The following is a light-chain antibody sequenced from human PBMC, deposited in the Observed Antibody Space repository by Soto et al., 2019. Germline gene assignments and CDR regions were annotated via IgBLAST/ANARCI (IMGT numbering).Light chain of an antibody. Sequence: EIVMPQSPATLSVSPGERATLSCRASQSINNNLAWYQQKPGQAPRLLIYGASTRATGIPARFSGSGSGTEFTLTISSPQSEDFAVYYCQQFNNWPRTFGQGTKV. V-gene: IGKV3-15*01. CDR3: QQFNNWPRT. CDR1: QSINNN. CDR2: GAS. J-gene: IGKJ1*01.